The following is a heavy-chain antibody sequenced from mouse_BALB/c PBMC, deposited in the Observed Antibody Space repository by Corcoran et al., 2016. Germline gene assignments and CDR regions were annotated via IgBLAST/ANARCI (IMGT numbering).Heavy chain of an antibody. D-gene: IGHD1-2*01. CDR1: GFDFSRYW. J-gene: IGHJ3*01. CDR3: ARLGHYGLFAY. V-gene: IGHV4-1*02. CDR2: INPASSTI. Sequence: EVKLLESGGGLVQPGGSLKLSCAASGFDFSRYWMSWVRQAPGKGLEWIGEINPASSTINYTPSLKDKFIISRDNAKNTLYLQMSQVRSEDTALYYFARLGHYGLFAYWGQGTLVTVSA.